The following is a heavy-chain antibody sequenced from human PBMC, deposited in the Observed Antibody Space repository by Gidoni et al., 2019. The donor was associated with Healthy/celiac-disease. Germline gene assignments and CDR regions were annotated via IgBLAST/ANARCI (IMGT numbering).Heavy chain of an antibody. Sequence: EVQLVESGGGVVQPGGSLRLSCSASGFTFSSYAMHWVRQAPGKGLEYVSAISSNGGSTYYADSVKGRFTISRDNSKNTLYLQMSSLRAEDTAVYYCRGLNSLGYCTNGVCYPVDYWGQGTLVTVSS. V-gene: IGHV3-64D*06. D-gene: IGHD2-8*01. J-gene: IGHJ4*02. CDR3: RGLNSLGYCTNGVCYPVDY. CDR2: ISSNGGST. CDR1: GFTFSSYA.